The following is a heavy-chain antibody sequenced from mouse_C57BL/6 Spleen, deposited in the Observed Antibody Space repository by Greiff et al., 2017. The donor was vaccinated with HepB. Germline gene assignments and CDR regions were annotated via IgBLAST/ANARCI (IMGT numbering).Heavy chain of an antibody. J-gene: IGHJ2*01. Sequence: QVQLQQPGAELVKPGASVKLSCKASGYTFTSYWMHWVKQRPGQGLEWIGMIHPNSGSTNYNEKFKSKATLTVDKSSSTAYMQLSSLTSEDSAVYYCAREVTETLYFDYWGQGTTLTVSS. CDR1: GYTFTSYW. V-gene: IGHV1-64*01. D-gene: IGHD2-1*01. CDR2: IHPNSGST. CDR3: AREVTETLYFDY.